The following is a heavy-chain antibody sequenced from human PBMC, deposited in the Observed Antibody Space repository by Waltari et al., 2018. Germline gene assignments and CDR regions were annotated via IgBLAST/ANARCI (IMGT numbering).Heavy chain of an antibody. CDR2: IKEDGSEI. D-gene: IGHD3-3*01. Sequence: EVRLVESGGALVQPGGALRLSCAASGDIFGKYWMTWIRQAPGKGLEWVANIKEDGSEINSVDSVRGRFIISRDNDNNSLFLTMNNLRVEDTAFYFCARSFFEPYYFDYWGRGTLVTVSS. V-gene: IGHV3-7*04. J-gene: IGHJ4*02. CDR3: ARSFFEPYYFDY. CDR1: GDIFGKYW.